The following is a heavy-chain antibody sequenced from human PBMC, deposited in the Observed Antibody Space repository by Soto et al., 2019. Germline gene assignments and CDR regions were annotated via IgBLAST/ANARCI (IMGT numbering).Heavy chain of an antibody. CDR1: GGSISRRSYF. D-gene: IGHD2-2*01. J-gene: IGHJ5*02. CDR3: ARQSCSSTSCYSWVSWFDP. V-gene: IGHV4-39*01. CDR2: VSYDGST. Sequence: SEMLSLTCTVSGGSISRRSYFWGWIRQPPGMGLEWIGSVSYDGSTYYNPSLKSRVTISVDTSKNQFSLKLNSVTAADTAVYYCARQSCSSTSCYSWVSWFDPWGQGTLVTVSS.